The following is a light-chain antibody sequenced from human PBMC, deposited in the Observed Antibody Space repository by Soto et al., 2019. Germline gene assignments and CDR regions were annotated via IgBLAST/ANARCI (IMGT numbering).Light chain of an antibody. J-gene: IGLJ3*02. CDR3: CSYAGSYTWV. CDR2: DVT. CDR1: SSDVGGYKH. Sequence: QSALTQPRSVSGSPGQSVTISCTGTSSDVGGYKHVSWYRQHPGKAPKLMISDVTKRPSGVPERFSGSKSGNTASLTISGLQAEDEADYYCCSYAGSYTWVFGGGTKLTVL. V-gene: IGLV2-11*01.